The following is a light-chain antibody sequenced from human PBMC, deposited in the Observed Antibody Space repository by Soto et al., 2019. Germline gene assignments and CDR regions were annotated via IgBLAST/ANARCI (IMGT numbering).Light chain of an antibody. CDR3: QQYNNWPYT. CDR1: QSVSSN. Sequence: EIVMTQSPATLSVSPGERATLSCMASQSVSSNLAWYQQKPGQAPRLLIYCASTRATGIPARFSGSGSGTEFTLTVISLHSEDFAVYYCQQYNNWPYTFGQATKLGIK. J-gene: IGKJ2*01. CDR2: CAS. V-gene: IGKV3-15*01.